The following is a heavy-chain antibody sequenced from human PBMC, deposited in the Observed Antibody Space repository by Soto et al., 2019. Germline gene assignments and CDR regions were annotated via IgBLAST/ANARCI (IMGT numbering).Heavy chain of an antibody. D-gene: IGHD6-19*01. CDR1: AFTCSSYW. CDR2: IKQDGSEK. J-gene: IGHJ6*02. CDR3: ARDGPFISVAAPGYYSGMDV. V-gene: IGHV3-7*03. Sequence: PGWSRGLSCAASAFTCSSYWMSWVLQSPGKGLEWVASIKQDGSEKYYVDSVKGRFTISRDNAKNSLYLQMNSLRAEDTAVYYCARDGPFISVAAPGYYSGMDVCGQGTKVTVSS.